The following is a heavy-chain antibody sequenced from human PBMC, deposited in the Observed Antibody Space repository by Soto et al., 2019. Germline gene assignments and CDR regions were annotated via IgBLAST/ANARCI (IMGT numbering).Heavy chain of an antibody. CDR1: GGSISSYY. J-gene: IGHJ6*02. D-gene: IGHD5-18*01. V-gene: IGHV4-59*01. CDR2: IYYSGST. CDR3: ARGPGGYSYGSPGGEGGYYYYGMDV. Sequence: SETLSLTCTVSGGSISSYYWSWIRQPPGKGLEWIGYIYYSGSTNYNPSLKSRVTISVDTSKNQFSLKLSSVTAADTAVYYCARGPGGYSYGSPGGEGGYYYYGMDVWGQGTTVTVSS.